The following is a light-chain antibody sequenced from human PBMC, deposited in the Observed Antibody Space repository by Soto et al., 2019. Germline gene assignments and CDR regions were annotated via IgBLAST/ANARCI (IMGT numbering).Light chain of an antibody. CDR3: ETWDSNTRV. CDR2: LEGSGSC. Sequence: QPVLTQSSSASASLGSSVKLTCTLSSGHSSYIIAWHQQQPGKAPRYLMKLEGSGSCNKGSGVPDRFSGSSSGADRYLTISNLQFEDEADYYCETWDSNTRVFGGGTKLTVL. V-gene: IGLV4-60*02. J-gene: IGLJ3*02. CDR1: SGHSSYI.